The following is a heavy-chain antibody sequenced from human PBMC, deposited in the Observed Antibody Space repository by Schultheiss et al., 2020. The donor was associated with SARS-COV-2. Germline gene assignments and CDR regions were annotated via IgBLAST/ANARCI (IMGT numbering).Heavy chain of an antibody. CDR3: ARDHRGNYYFDY. Sequence: GGSLRLSCAASGFTFSSYAMSWVRQAPGKGLEWVSAISGSGGSTYYADSVKGRFTISRDNSKNTLYLQMNSLRGEDTAVYYCARDHRGNYYFDYWGQGTLVTVSS. V-gene: IGHV3-23*01. J-gene: IGHJ4*02. D-gene: IGHD4-23*01. CDR2: ISGSGGST. CDR1: GFTFSSYA.